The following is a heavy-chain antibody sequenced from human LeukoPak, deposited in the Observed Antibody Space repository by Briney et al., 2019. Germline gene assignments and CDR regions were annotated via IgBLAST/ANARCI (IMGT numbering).Heavy chain of an antibody. Sequence: SETLSLTCAVYGGSFSGYYWSWIRQPPGKGLEWIGYIYYSGSTNYNPSLKSRVTISVDTSKNQFSLKLSSVTAADTAVYYCARGVTMVRGVIIDYWGQGTLVTVSS. CDR2: IYYSGST. CDR3: ARGVTMVRGVIIDY. CDR1: GGSFSGYY. V-gene: IGHV4-59*01. J-gene: IGHJ4*02. D-gene: IGHD3-10*01.